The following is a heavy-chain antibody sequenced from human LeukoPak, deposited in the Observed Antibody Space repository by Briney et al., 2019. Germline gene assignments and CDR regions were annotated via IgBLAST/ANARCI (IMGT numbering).Heavy chain of an antibody. V-gene: IGHV3-15*01. CDR1: GFTFSNAW. D-gene: IGHD3-22*01. CDR2: IKSKTDGGTP. CDR3: TTEQDYYDSSGYYYAAFDI. Sequence: GGSLRLSCAASGFTFSNAWMSWVRQAPGKGLEWVGRIKSKTDGGTPDYSAPGQGRFTISRDDSKNTLYLQMNILKTEDTAVYYCTTEQDYYDSSGYYYAAFDIWGQGTMVTVSS. J-gene: IGHJ3*02.